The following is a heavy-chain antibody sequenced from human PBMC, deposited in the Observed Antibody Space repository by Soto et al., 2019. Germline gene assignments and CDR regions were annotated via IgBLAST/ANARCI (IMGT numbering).Heavy chain of an antibody. Sequence: SETLSLTCAVYGGSFSGYYWSWIRQPPGKGLEWIGEINHTGSTNYNPSLKSRVTMSVDASKNQFSLKLSSVTAADTAVYYCARGPRDSSPLYRGQGTLVTSPQ. D-gene: IGHD6-13*01. J-gene: IGHJ4*02. CDR1: GGSFSGYY. CDR2: INHTGST. V-gene: IGHV4-34*01. CDR3: ARGPRDSSPLY.